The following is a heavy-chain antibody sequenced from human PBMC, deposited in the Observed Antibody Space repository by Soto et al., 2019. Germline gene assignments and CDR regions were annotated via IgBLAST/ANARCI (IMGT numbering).Heavy chain of an antibody. D-gene: IGHD3-3*01. CDR2: IYYSGST. V-gene: IGHV4-59*01. CDR3: ARVGGDFWSGYTNYYYYMDV. CDR1: GGSISSYY. J-gene: IGHJ6*03. Sequence: SETLSLTCTVSGGSISSYYWSWIRQPPGKGLEWIGYIYYSGSTNYNPSLKSRVTISVDTSKNQFSLRLSSVTAADTAVYYCARVGGDFWSGYTNYYYYMDVWGKGTKVTVSS.